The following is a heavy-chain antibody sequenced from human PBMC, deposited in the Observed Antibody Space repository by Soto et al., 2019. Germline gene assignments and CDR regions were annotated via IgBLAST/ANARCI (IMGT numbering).Heavy chain of an antibody. CDR2: IYYSGST. D-gene: IGHD6-13*01. V-gene: IGHV4-39*07. J-gene: IGHJ5*02. Sequence: PSETLSLTCTVSGGSISSSSYYWGWIRQPPGKGLEWIGSIYYSGSTYYNPSLKSRVTISVDTSKNQFSLKLSSVTAADTAVYYCARDRSSSSPWTWFDPWGQGTLVTVSS. CDR3: ARDRSSSSPWTWFDP. CDR1: GGSISSSSYY.